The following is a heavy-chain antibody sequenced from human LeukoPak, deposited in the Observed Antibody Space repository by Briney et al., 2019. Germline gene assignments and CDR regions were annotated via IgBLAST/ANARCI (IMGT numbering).Heavy chain of an antibody. Sequence: ASVKVSCKASGYTSTSYYMHWVRQAPGQGLEWMGIINPSGGSTSYAQKFQGRVTMTRDTSTSTVYMELSSLRSEDTAVYYCAREAYDSGSFRTDYYYMDVWGKGTTVTISS. CDR2: INPSGGST. D-gene: IGHD3-10*01. J-gene: IGHJ6*03. V-gene: IGHV1-46*01. CDR1: GYTSTSYY. CDR3: AREAYDSGSFRTDYYYMDV.